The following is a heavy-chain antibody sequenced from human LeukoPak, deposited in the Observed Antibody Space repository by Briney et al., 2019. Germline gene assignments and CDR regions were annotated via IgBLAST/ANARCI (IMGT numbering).Heavy chain of an antibody. Sequence: GGSLRLSCGASGFTFSDHYMDWVRQAPGKGLEWVGRTRNRANSYTTEYAASVKGRFTISRDDSKNSLYLQMNSLKTEDTAVYYCARVRYSSSWYTQGVSYYYLDVWGKGTTVTVSS. CDR1: GFTFSDHY. J-gene: IGHJ6*03. CDR3: ARVRYSSSWYTQGVSYYYLDV. V-gene: IGHV3-72*01. CDR2: TRNRANSYTT. D-gene: IGHD6-13*01.